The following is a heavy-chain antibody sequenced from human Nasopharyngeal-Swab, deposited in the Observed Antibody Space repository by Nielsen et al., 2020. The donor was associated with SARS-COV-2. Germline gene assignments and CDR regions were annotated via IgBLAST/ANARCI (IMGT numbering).Heavy chain of an antibody. CDR2: ISGGGGTT. CDR1: GFTFRDYA. J-gene: IGHJ1*01. D-gene: IGHD3-3*01. Sequence: GGSLRLSCAASGFTFRDYAMGWVRQAPGKGLEWVSCISGGGGTTYYADSVKGRFTIPRDNYNSKNTVDLQMNSLRAEVTAVYYCARFPRYDLYSFQSEYFQIWGQGTPVTVSS. CDR3: ARFPRYDLYSFQSEYFQI. V-gene: IGHV3-23*01.